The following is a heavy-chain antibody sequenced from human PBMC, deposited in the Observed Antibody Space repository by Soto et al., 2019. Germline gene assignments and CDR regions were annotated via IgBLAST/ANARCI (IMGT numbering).Heavy chain of an antibody. CDR3: ARIPTYSSSWMIYYYYMDV. D-gene: IGHD6-13*01. J-gene: IGHJ6*03. CDR2: ISSSGSTI. Sequence: GGSLILSCAASGFTFSYYYRSWIRQAPGKGLEWVSYISSSGSTIYYADSVKGRFTISRDNAKNSLYLQMNSLRAEDTAVYYCARIPTYSSSWMIYYYYMDVWGKGTTVTVSS. V-gene: IGHV3-11*01. CDR1: GFTFSYYY.